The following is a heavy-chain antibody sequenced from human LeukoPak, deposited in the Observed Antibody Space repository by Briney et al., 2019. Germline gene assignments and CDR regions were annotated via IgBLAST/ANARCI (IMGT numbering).Heavy chain of an antibody. CDR1: GGSFSGYY. Sequence: SETLSLTCAVYGGSFSGYYWSWIRQPPGKGLEWIGEINHSGSTNYNPSLKSRVTISVDTSKNQFSLKLSSVTAADTAVYYCARDPSYCGGDCQRGEDWFDPWGQGTLVTVSS. J-gene: IGHJ5*02. CDR2: INHSGST. CDR3: ARDPSYCGGDCQRGEDWFDP. V-gene: IGHV4-34*01. D-gene: IGHD2-21*02.